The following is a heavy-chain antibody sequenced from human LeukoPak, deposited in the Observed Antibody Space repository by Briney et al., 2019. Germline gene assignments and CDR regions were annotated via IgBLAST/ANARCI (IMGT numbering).Heavy chain of an antibody. J-gene: IGHJ4*02. CDR2: ISSSGSTI. V-gene: IGHV3-48*03. CDR1: GFTFSSYE. Sequence: GVSVRLSCAASGFTFSSYEMNWVRQAPGKGMEWVSYISSSGSTIYYADSVKGRFTISRDNAKNPLYLQMNSLRAEDTAVYYCARDGLTAAGAGYWGQGTLVTVSS. D-gene: IGHD4/OR15-4a*01. CDR3: ARDGLTAAGAGY.